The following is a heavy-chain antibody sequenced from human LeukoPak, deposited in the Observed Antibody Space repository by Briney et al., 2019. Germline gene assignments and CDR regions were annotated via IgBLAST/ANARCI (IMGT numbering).Heavy chain of an antibody. J-gene: IGHJ4*02. CDR1: GFTFSVYA. CDR2: ISNSDVST. V-gene: IGHV3-23*01. D-gene: IGHD1-14*01. Sequence: QSGGSLRPSGAAFGFTFSVYATSWGRKAPGKGREWVSTISNSDVSTSYAESVKGRFTISRDNSENTLYLQMNSLRAEDTAVYYCAKATGYLLWGQGTLVTVSS. CDR3: AKATGYLL.